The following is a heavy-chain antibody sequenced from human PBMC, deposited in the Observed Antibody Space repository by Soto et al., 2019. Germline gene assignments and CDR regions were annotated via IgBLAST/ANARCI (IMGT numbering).Heavy chain of an antibody. CDR3: ARDLSIAAQWYAFDI. D-gene: IGHD6-6*01. J-gene: IGHJ3*02. CDR1: GGTFSSYA. CDR2: IIPIFGTA. Sequence: SVKVSWKASGGTFSSYAISWVRQAPGQGLEWMGGIIPIFGTANYAQKFQGRVTITADKSTSTAYMELSSLRSEDTAVYYCARDLSIAAQWYAFDIWGQGTMVTVSS. V-gene: IGHV1-69*06.